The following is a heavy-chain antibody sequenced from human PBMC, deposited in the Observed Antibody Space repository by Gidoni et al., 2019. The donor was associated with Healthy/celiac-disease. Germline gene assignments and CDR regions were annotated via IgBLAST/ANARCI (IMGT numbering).Heavy chain of an antibody. D-gene: IGHD1-1*01. CDR2: RSYDGSNK. CDR1: GLTFSSYA. Sequence: QVQLVESGGGVVQPGRALRLSWAAYGLTFSSYAMHWVRQAPGTGLEWEAVRSYDGSNKYYADPVKGRFTISRDNSKNTLYLQMNSLRAEDTAVYYCARGRLFLYNWNDWGVDAFDIWGQGTMVTVSS. CDR3: ARGRLFLYNWNDWGVDAFDI. V-gene: IGHV3-30-3*01. J-gene: IGHJ3*02.